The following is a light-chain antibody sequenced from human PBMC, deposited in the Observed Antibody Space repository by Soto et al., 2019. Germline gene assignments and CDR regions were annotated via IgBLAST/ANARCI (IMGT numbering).Light chain of an antibody. Sequence: DIQMTQSPSTLSGSVGDRVTITCRASQTISSWLAWYQQKPGKAPKLLIYKASTLKSGVPSRFSGSGSGTEFTLTISGLQPEDVATYYCQKYNRAPLTFGGGTKV. J-gene: IGKJ4*01. V-gene: IGKV1-5*03. CDR2: KAS. CDR3: QKYNRAPLT. CDR1: QTISSW.